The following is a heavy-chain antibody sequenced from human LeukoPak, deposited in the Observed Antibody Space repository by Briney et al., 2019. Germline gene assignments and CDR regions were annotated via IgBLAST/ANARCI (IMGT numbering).Heavy chain of an antibody. CDR2: IHYSGST. Sequence: SETLSLTCTVSGGSISSTSYYWSWIRQPPGKGLEWIGNIHYSGSTKYNSSLKSRVTISVDTSNNQFSLRVTSLTAADTAAYYCARLGALHDAFDVWGQGTLVTVSS. J-gene: IGHJ3*01. V-gene: IGHV4-61*05. D-gene: IGHD3-16*01. CDR1: GGSISSTSYY. CDR3: ARLGALHDAFDV.